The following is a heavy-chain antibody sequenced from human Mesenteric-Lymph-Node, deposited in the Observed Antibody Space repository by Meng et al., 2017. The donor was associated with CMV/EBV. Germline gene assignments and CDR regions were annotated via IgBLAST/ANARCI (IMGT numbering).Heavy chain of an antibody. Sequence: GSLRHSCAVYGGSFSGYYWSWIRQPPGKGLEWIGEINHSGSTNYNPSLKSRVTISVDTSKNQFSLKLSSVTAADTAVYYCARVRNWGQGTLVTVSS. V-gene: IGHV4-34*01. D-gene: IGHD1-14*01. CDR2: INHSGST. CDR1: GGSFSGYY. CDR3: ARVRN. J-gene: IGHJ4*02.